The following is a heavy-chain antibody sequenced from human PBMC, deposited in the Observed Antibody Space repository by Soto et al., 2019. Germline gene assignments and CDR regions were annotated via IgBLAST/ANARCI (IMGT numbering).Heavy chain of an antibody. CDR3: ARKKPVGTPHFDF. CDR2: INHSGIT. Sequence: PSETLSLTGAVYGGSFSGYDCSWIRQPPGKGLERIGEINHSGITNYNPSLKSRVTISVDTSKNQFYLKLSSITAAYTAVYYCARKKPVGTPHFDFWGQGTLVTVSP. CDR1: GGSFSGYD. V-gene: IGHV4-34*01. J-gene: IGHJ4*02. D-gene: IGHD1-26*01.